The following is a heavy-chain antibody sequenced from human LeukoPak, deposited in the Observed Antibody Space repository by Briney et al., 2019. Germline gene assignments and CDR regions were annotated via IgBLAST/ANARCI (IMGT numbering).Heavy chain of an antibody. V-gene: IGHV4-38-2*02. CDR1: GYSISSGYY. J-gene: IGHJ4*02. D-gene: IGHD2-2*01. CDR3: AREIVVVPAAYDY. Sequence: SETLSLTCTVSGYSISSGYYWGWIRPPPGKGLEWIGSIYHSGSTYYNPSLKSRVTISVDTSKNQFSLKLSSVTAADTAVYYCAREIVVVPAAYDYWGQGTLVTVSS. CDR2: IYHSGST.